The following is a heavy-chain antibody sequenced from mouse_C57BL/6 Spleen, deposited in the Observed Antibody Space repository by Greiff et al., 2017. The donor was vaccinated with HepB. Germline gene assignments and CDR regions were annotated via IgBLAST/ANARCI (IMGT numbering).Heavy chain of an antibody. V-gene: IGHV5-9-1*02. CDR2: ISSGGDYI. CDR1: GFTFSSYA. Sequence: EVMLVESGEGLVKPGGSLKLSCAASGFTFSSYAMSWVRQTPEKRLEWVAYISSGGDYIYYADTVKGRFPISRDNARNTLYLQMSSLKSEDTAMYYCTRDIGPYSNPWYFDVWGTGTTVTVSS. D-gene: IGHD2-5*01. J-gene: IGHJ1*03. CDR3: TRDIGPYSNPWYFDV.